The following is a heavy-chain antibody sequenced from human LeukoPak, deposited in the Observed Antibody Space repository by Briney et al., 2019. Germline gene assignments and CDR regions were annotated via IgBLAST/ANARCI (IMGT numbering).Heavy chain of an antibody. D-gene: IGHD6-19*01. J-gene: IGHJ5*02. Sequence: SVKVSCKASGGYFSSYAISWVRQAPGQGLEWMGGIIPIFGTANYAQKFQGRVTITADESTSTAYMELSSLRSEDTAVYYCARDRVAVAGTRFTNWFDTWRQGTLVTVSS. CDR2: IIPIFGTA. CDR3: ARDRVAVAGTRFTNWFDT. CDR1: GGYFSSYA. V-gene: IGHV1-69*13.